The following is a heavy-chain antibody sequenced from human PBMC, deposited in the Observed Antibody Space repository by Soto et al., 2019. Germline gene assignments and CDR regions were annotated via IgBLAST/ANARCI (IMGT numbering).Heavy chain of an antibody. Sequence: QVPLVESGGGLVKPGGSLRLSCAASGFTFSDYYMSWIRQAPGKGLEWVSYISSRSSTIFYADSVKGRFTISRDNVKNSVYLQMNSLRAEDTAVYYCASGTNGAFFVYWGQGILVTVSS. CDR2: ISSRSSTI. CDR1: GFTFSDYY. V-gene: IGHV3-11*01. CDR3: ASGTNGAFFVY. J-gene: IGHJ4*02. D-gene: IGHD2-8*01.